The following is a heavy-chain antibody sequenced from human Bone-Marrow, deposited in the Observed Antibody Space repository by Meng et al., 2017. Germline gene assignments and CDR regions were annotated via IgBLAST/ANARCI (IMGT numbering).Heavy chain of an antibody. J-gene: IGHJ4*02. CDR2: TNHSGST. CDR1: GGSFSGYY. Sequence: SETLSLTCAVYGGSFSGYYWSWIRQPPGKGLEWIGETNHSGSTNYNPSLKSRVTISVDTSKNQFSLKLSSVTAADTAVYSCARFRITMVRGVNPKGYFDYWGQGTLVTVSS. D-gene: IGHD3-10*01. V-gene: IGHV4-34*01. CDR3: ARFRITMVRGVNPKGYFDY.